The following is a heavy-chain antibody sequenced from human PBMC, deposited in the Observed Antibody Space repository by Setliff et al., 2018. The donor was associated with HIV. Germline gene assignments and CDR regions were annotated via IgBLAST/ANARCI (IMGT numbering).Heavy chain of an antibody. CDR1: GGSIRSSSYY. CDR3: ARYSPRGYTLTGPY. D-gene: IGHD6-25*01. CDR2: IYYNGNT. V-gene: IGHV4-39*01. J-gene: IGHJ4*02. Sequence: PSETLSLTCTVSGGSIRSSSYYWGWIRQPPGKGLEWIGSIYYNGNTYYNPSLKSRVTISVDTSKNQFSLKLSSVTAADTAVYYCARYSPRGYTLTGPYWGQGTLVTVSS.